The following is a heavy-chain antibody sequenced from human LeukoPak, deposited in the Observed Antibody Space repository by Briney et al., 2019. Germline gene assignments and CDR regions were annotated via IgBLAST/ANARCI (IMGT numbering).Heavy chain of an antibody. Sequence: GGSLRLSCAAPGFTFSSYSMNWVRQAPGKGLEWVSYISSSSSTIYYADSVKGRFTISRDNAKNSLYLQMNSLRAEDTAVYYCAREIAAAGTGSLFYWGQGTLVTVSS. CDR2: ISSSSSTI. CDR1: GFTFSSYS. D-gene: IGHD6-13*01. CDR3: AREIAAAGTGSLFY. V-gene: IGHV3-48*01. J-gene: IGHJ4*02.